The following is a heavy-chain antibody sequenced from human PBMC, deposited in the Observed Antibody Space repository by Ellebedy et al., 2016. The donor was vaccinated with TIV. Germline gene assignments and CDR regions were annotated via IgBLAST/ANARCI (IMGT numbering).Heavy chain of an antibody. V-gene: IGHV1-69*13. Sequence: AASVKVSCKASGGTFSSYAISWVRQAPGQGLEWMGGIIPIFGTANYAQKFQGRVTITADESTSTAYMELSSLRSEDTAVYYCASDSLAGVVARKLYYYGMDVWGQGTTVTVSS. J-gene: IGHJ6*02. CDR2: IIPIFGTA. D-gene: IGHD2-15*01. CDR1: GGTFSSYA. CDR3: ASDSLAGVVARKLYYYGMDV.